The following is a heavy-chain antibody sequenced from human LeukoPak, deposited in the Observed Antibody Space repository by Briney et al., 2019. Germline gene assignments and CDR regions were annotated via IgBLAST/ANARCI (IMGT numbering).Heavy chain of an antibody. CDR1: GYTFTGYY. J-gene: IGHJ5*02. V-gene: IGHV1-2*02. D-gene: IGHD5-18*01. Sequence: GASVKVSCKASGYTFTGYYMHWVRQAPGQGLEWMGWINPNSGGTNYAQKFQGRVTMTRDTSISTAYMELSRLRSDDTAVYYCAKRGVRGHSYGINWFDPWGQGTLVTVSS. CDR2: INPNSGGT. CDR3: AKRGVRGHSYGINWFDP.